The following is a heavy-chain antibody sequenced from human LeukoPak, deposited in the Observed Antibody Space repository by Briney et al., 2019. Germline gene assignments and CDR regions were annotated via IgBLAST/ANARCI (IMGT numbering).Heavy chain of an antibody. V-gene: IGHV3-64D*06. J-gene: IGHJ4*02. D-gene: IGHD5-18*01. Sequence: GGSLRLSCSASGFTFSSYAMHWVRQAPGKGLEYVSAISSNGGSTYYADSVKGRFTISRDNSKNTLYLQMSSLRAEDTAVYYCVKDRGGYSYGYWRSFSDWGQGTLVTVSS. CDR1: GFTFSSYA. CDR3: VKDRGGYSYGYWRSFSD. CDR2: ISSNGGST.